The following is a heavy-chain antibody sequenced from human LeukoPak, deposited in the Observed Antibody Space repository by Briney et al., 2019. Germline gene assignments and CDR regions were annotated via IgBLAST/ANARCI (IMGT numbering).Heavy chain of an antibody. V-gene: IGHV3-30*02. CDR3: ARDTSYYCSSTSCYFGAYYYYGMDV. D-gene: IGHD2-2*01. J-gene: IGHJ6*02. CDR2: IRYDGSNK. Sequence: PGGSLRLSCAASGFTFSSYGMHWVRQAPGKGLEWVAFIRYDGSNKYYADSVKGRFTISRDNSKNTLYLQMNSLRAEDTAVYYCARDTSYYCSSTSCYFGAYYYYGMDVWGQGTTVTVSS. CDR1: GFTFSSYG.